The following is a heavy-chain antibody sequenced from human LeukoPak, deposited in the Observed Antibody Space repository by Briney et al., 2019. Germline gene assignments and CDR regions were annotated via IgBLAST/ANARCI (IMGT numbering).Heavy chain of an antibody. CDR2: IKQDGSEK. V-gene: IGHV3-7*01. Sequence: GGSLRLSCAASGFTFSSYWMSWVRQAPGKGLEWVANIKQDGSEKYYVDSVKGRFTISRDNAKNSLYLQMNSLRAEDAAVYYCARGGGRDGYNWVDYWGQGTLVTVSS. J-gene: IGHJ4*02. CDR3: ARGGGRDGYNWVDY. CDR1: GFTFSSYW. D-gene: IGHD5-24*01.